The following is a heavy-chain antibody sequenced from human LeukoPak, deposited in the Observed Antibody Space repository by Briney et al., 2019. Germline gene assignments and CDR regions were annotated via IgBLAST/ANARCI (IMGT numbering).Heavy chain of an antibody. V-gene: IGHV3-48*02. CDR3: ARDQGYYHSSGYYYYFDY. CDR2: ISSNNNNI. CDR1: GFTFSRNS. D-gene: IGHD3-22*01. Sequence: GGSLRLSCAASGFTFSRNSMNWVRQAPGKGLEWVAYISSNNNNIYYADSVKGRFTISRDNAKNSLYLQMNSLRDEDTAVHYCARDQGYYHSSGYYYYFDYWGQGTLVTVSS. J-gene: IGHJ4*02.